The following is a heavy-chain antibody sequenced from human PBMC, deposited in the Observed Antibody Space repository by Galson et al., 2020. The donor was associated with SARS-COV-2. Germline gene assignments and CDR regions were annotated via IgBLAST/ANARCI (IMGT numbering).Heavy chain of an antibody. CDR1: GGTFSSYT. CDR3: ASSYYYDSSGYYLFDY. CDR2: IIPILGIA. D-gene: IGHD3-22*01. V-gene: IGHV1-69*02. Sequence: SVTVSCKASGGTFSSYTISWVRQAPGQGLEWMGRIIPILGIANYAQKFQGRVTITADKSTSTAYMELSSLRSEDTAVYYCASSYYYDSSGYYLFDYWGQGTLVTVSS. J-gene: IGHJ4*02.